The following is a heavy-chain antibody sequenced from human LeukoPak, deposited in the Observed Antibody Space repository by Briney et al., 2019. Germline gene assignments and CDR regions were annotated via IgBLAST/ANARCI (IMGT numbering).Heavy chain of an antibody. CDR3: ARGAYYDSSGYHDVFDI. Sequence: PSETLSLTCTVSGYSISSAYYWGWIRQPPGKGLEWIGILYPSGSTYYNPSRKGRVTISVDTSKNQFSLKLSSVTAADTAVYNCARGAYYDSSGYHDVFDIWGQGTMVTVSS. J-gene: IGHJ3*02. V-gene: IGHV4-38-2*02. CDR1: GYSISSAYY. CDR2: LYPSGST. D-gene: IGHD3-22*01.